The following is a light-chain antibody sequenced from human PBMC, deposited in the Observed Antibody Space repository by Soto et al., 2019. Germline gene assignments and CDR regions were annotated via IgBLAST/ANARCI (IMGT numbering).Light chain of an antibody. V-gene: IGLV3-1*01. CDR2: QHT. CDR3: QAWDSSTHVL. CDR1: KLGSKY. J-gene: IGLJ2*01. Sequence: SYELTQPPSVSVSPGQTATITCSGDKLGSKYACWYQQKPGQSPVLVMYQHTRRPAGIPERFSGSNSGNTATLTISGTQAMDEADYYCQAWDSSTHVLFGGGTKVTVL.